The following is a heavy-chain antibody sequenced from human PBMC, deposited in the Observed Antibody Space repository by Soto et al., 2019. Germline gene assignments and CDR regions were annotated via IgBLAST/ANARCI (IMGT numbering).Heavy chain of an antibody. D-gene: IGHD6-6*01. J-gene: IGHJ5*02. V-gene: IGHV1-69*13. CDR1: GGTFSSYA. Sequence: SVKVSCKASGGTFSSYAISWVRQAPGQGLEWTGGIIPIFGTANYAQKFQGRVTITADESTSTAYMELSSLRSEDTAVYYCARDPREAARHNWFDPWGQGTLVTVSS. CDR3: ARDPREAARHNWFDP. CDR2: IIPIFGTA.